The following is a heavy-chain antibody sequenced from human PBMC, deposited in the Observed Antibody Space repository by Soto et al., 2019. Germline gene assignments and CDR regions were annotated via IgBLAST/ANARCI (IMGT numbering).Heavy chain of an antibody. V-gene: IGHV3-48*02. CDR2: ISSRSSTI. Sequence: EVQLVESGGGLVQPGGSLRLSCAASGFTFSTYSMNWVRQAPGKGLEWVSYISSRSSTIYYADSVKGRFTSSRDKAKNSLYLQINSLRDEDTAVYYCARESIAEAGIDPYLDVWGQGTTVTVSS. CDR1: GFTFSTYS. CDR3: ARESIAEAGIDPYLDV. J-gene: IGHJ6*02. D-gene: IGHD6-13*01.